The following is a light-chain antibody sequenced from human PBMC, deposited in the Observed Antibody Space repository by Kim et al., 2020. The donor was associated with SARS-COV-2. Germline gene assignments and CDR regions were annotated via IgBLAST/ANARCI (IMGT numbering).Light chain of an antibody. CDR1: RTIYSS. Sequence: EIVMTQSPATLSVSPGERATLSCRASRTIYSSLAWYQQKPGQPPRLLIFGASLGAPGTPARFSGSGSGTDFSLIISSLQSEDSAVYFCQQYSNWPPLTFRGGTKVDIK. J-gene: IGKJ4*01. V-gene: IGKV3-15*01. CDR3: QQYSNWPPLT. CDR2: GAS.